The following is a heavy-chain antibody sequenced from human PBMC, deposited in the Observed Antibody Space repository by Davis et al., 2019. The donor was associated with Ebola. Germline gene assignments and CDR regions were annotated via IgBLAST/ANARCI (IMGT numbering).Heavy chain of an antibody. CDR3: AKGTYGDY. V-gene: IGHV3-30*18. Sequence: GGSLRLSCAASGFTFSSYWMSWVRQAPGKGLEWVAVISYDGSNKYYADSVKGRFTISRDNSKNTLYLQMNSLRAEDTAVYYCAKGTYGDYWGQGTLVTVSS. CDR1: GFTFSSYW. D-gene: IGHD3-10*01. J-gene: IGHJ4*02. CDR2: ISYDGSNK.